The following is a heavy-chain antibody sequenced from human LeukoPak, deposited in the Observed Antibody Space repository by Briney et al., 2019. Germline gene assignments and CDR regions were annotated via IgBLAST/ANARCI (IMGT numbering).Heavy chain of an antibody. Sequence: GGSLRLSCAASGFTFSSYGMSWVRQAPGKGLEWVSAISGSGGSTYYADSVKGRFTISRDNSKNTLYLQMNSPGAEDTAVYYCAKAFLATMYSSSPRWHSNYYCYMDVWGKGTTVTVSS. J-gene: IGHJ6*03. CDR3: AKAFLATMYSSSPRWHSNYYCYMDV. V-gene: IGHV3-23*01. CDR2: ISGSGGST. D-gene: IGHD6-6*01. CDR1: GFTFSSYG.